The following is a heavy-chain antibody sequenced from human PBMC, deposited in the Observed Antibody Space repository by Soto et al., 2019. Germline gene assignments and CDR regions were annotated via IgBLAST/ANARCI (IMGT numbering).Heavy chain of an antibody. CDR3: ARVHIGWSYYDSSGYDY. D-gene: IGHD3-22*01. V-gene: IGHV3-74*01. CDR2: INSDGSST. CDR1: GFTFSSYW. Sequence: EVQLVESGGGLVQPGGSLRLSCAASGFTFSSYWMHWVRQAPGKGLVWVSRINSDGSSTSYADSVKGRFTISRDNAKNPLYLQMNSLRAEDTAVYYCARVHIGWSYYDSSGYDYWGQGTLVNVSS. J-gene: IGHJ4*02.